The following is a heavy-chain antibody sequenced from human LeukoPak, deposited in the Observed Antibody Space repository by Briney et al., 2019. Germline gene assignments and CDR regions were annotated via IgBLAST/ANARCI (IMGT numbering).Heavy chain of an antibody. Sequence: PGGSLRLSCAASGFTFSSYGMSWVRQAPGRGLEWVSGISASGGSTYYADSVKGRFTISRDNSKNTLYLQMNSLRAEDTAVYYCAKDSLQLILIDAFDIWGRGTMVTVSS. CDR2: ISASGGST. J-gene: IGHJ3*02. CDR3: AKDSLQLILIDAFDI. D-gene: IGHD2-15*01. V-gene: IGHV3-23*01. CDR1: GFTFSSYG.